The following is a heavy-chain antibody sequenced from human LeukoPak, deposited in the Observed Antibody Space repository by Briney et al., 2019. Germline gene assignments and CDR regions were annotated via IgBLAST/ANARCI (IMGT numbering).Heavy chain of an antibody. D-gene: IGHD3-22*01. J-gene: IGHJ3*02. V-gene: IGHV3-48*03. CDR3: ARHPEQGKYFYDMGHAFDI. Sequence: SLKGRFAISRDNAKNSLYLQMNSLRAEDTAVYYCARHPEQGKYFYDMGHAFDIWGQGTMVTVSS.